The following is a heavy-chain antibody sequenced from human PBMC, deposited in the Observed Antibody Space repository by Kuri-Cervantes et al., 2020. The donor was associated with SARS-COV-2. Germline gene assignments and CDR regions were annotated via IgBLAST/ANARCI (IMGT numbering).Heavy chain of an antibody. D-gene: IGHD4-23*01. Sequence: GSLRLSCAVYGESFSDYYWTWIRQPPGKGLEWIGEINHRGSADYNPSLKSRVTISVDTSKNQFSLKLSSVTAADTAVYYCSRGRGRWSSSERFDYWGQGTLVTVSS. J-gene: IGHJ4*02. V-gene: IGHV4-34*01. CDR3: SRGRGRWSSSERFDY. CDR2: INHRGSA. CDR1: GESFSDYY.